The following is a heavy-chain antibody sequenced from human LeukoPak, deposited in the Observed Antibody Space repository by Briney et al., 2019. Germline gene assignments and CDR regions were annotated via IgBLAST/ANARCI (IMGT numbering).Heavy chain of an antibody. J-gene: IGHJ5*01. V-gene: IGHV3-48*04. CDR3: ARTSFPVVIVPPAQRGAFAS. Sequence: GGSLRLSCAASGFNFINFDMTWVRQAAGKGLEWVAYISSSGSTIYYADSVKGRFTISRDNAKNSLFLQMSSLRAEDTAVYYCARTSFPVVIVPPAQRGAFASWGQGTLVTVSS. CDR2: ISSSGSTI. D-gene: IGHD2/OR15-2a*01. CDR1: GFNFINFD.